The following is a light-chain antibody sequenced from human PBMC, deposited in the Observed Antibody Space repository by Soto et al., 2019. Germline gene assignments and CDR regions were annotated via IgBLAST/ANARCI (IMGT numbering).Light chain of an antibody. V-gene: IGLV1-44*01. CDR1: SSNIGSNP. CDR3: ATWDDSLDGPV. Sequence: QSVLTQPPSASGTPGQRVTISCSGSSSNIGSNPVSWYQQSPGAAPKLLIDNHNQRPSGIPDRFSASKSGASALLAVTGLQSDDEADYYCATWDDSLDGPVFGGGTKLTVL. J-gene: IGLJ2*01. CDR2: NHN.